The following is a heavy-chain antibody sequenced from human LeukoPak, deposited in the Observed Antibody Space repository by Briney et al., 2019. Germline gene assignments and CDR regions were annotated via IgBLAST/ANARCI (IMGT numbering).Heavy chain of an antibody. CDR3: ARQEYCSGGSCYTWFDP. CDR2: IYPGDSDI. CDR1: GYRFSNYW. J-gene: IGHJ5*02. V-gene: IGHV5-51*01. Sequence: GESLKISCKGSGYRFSNYWIGWVRHMPGKGLEWMGMIYPGDSDIRYSPSFQGQVTISADKSISTAYLQWSSLKASDTAMYYRARQEYCSGGSCYTWFDPWGQGTLVTVSS. D-gene: IGHD2-15*01.